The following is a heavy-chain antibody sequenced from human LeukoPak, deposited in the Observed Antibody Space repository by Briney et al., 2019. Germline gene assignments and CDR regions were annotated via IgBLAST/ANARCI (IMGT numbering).Heavy chain of an antibody. V-gene: IGHV4-30-4*01. D-gene: IGHD2-21*02. CDR3: ARHALVTAVSTFNWIDP. Sequence: SETLSLTCTVSGGSISSGDYYWSWIRQPPGKGLEWIGYIYYSGSTYYNPSLKSRVTISVDTSKNQFSLKLSSVTAADTALYYCARHALVTAVSTFNWIDPWGQGTLVTVSS. CDR2: IYYSGST. J-gene: IGHJ5*02. CDR1: GGSISSGDYY.